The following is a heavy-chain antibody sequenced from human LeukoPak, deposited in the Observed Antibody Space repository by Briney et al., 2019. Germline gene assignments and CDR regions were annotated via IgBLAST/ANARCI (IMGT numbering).Heavy chain of an antibody. D-gene: IGHD3/OR15-3a*01. CDR1: GFTFSSYA. CDR3: ARETGGLPNLDY. CDR2: IYSGGST. Sequence: GGSLRLSCAASGFTFSSYAMSWVRQAPGKGLEWVSVIYSGGSTYYADSVRGRFTISRDNSKNTLYLQMNSLRAEDTAVYYCARETGGLPNLDYWGQGTLVTVSS. V-gene: IGHV3-53*01. J-gene: IGHJ4*02.